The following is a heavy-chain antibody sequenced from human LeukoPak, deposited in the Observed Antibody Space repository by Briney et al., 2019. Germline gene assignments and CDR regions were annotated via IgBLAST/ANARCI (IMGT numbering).Heavy chain of an antibody. CDR1: GGSISNYY. CDR2: IYSSGDT. V-gene: IGHV4-4*07. J-gene: IGHJ4*02. D-gene: IGHD3-22*01. CDR3: ARELNYDSSGYYLASEYYFDY. Sequence: PSETLSLTFTVSGGSISNYYWSWIRQPAGEGLEWIGRIYSSGDTNYNPSLKSRVTMSADTSKNQFSLKLSSVTAADTAVYYCARELNYDSSGYYLASEYYFDYWGQGTLVTVSS.